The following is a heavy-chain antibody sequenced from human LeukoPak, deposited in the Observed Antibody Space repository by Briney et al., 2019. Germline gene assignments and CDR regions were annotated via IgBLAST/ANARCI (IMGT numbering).Heavy chain of an antibody. J-gene: IGHJ4*02. CDR3: AKDNAVEPSPS. Sequence: PGGSLRLSCAASGFTFSSYAMHWVRQAPGKGLEWVAVISYDGSNKYYADSVKGRFTISRDNSKNTLYLQMNSLRAEDTAVYYCAKDNAVEPSPSWGQGTLVTVSS. CDR1: GFTFSSYA. V-gene: IGHV3-30-3*01. CDR2: ISYDGSNK. D-gene: IGHD1-14*01.